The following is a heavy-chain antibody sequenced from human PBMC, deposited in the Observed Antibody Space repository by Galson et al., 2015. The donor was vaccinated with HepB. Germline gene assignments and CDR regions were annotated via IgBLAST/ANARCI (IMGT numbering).Heavy chain of an antibody. J-gene: IGHJ4*02. V-gene: IGHV3-30*18. CDR3: AKDQRRITIFGVVTKAPWALDY. CDR1: GFTFSSYG. CDR2: ISYDGSNK. D-gene: IGHD3-3*01. Sequence: SLRLSCAASGFTFSSYGMHWVRQAPGKGLEGVAVISYDGSNKYYADSVKGRFTISRDNSKNTLYLQMNSLRAEDTAVYYCAKDQRRITIFGVVTKAPWALDYWGQGALVTVSS.